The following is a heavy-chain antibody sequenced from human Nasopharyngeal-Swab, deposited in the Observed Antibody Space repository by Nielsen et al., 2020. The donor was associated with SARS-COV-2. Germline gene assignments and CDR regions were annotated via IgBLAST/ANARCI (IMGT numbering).Heavy chain of an antibody. CDR3: VKDLGTVVRFDP. J-gene: IGHJ5*02. CDR2: ISSDGGST. D-gene: IGHD4-23*01. V-gene: IGHV3-64D*06. Sequence: GGSLRLSCAASGFTFSSYSMHWVRQAPGKGLEYVSAISSDGGSTYYADSVKGRFTISRDNSKNTLYLQMSSLRAEDTAVYYCVKDLGTVVRFDPWGQGTLVTVSS. CDR1: GFTFSSYS.